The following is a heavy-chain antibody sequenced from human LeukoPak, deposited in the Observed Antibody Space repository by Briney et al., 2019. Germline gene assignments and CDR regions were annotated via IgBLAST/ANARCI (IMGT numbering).Heavy chain of an antibody. CDR2: ISAYNGNT. J-gene: IGHJ4*02. V-gene: IGHV1-18*01. Sequence: ASVKVSCKASGYTFTSYGISWVRQAPGQGLEWMGWISAYNGNTNYAQKLQGRVTMTTDTSTSTAHMELRSLRSDDSAVYYCARDRMTGEFDYWGQGTLVTVSS. D-gene: IGHD7-27*01. CDR1: GYTFTSYG. CDR3: ARDRMTGEFDY.